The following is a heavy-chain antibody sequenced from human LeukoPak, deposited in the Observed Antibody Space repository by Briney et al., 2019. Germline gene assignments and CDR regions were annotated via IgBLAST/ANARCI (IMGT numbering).Heavy chain of an antibody. Sequence: GGSLRLSCAASGFTFSSYAMHWVRQAPGKGLEWVAVISYDGSNKYYADSVKGRFTISRDNSKNTLYLQMSSLRAEDTAVYYCARDGALYSNYYYYYGMDVWGQGTTVTVSS. CDR1: GFTFSSYA. J-gene: IGHJ6*02. CDR3: ARDGALYSNYYYYYGMDV. V-gene: IGHV3-30-3*01. D-gene: IGHD4-11*01. CDR2: ISYDGSNK.